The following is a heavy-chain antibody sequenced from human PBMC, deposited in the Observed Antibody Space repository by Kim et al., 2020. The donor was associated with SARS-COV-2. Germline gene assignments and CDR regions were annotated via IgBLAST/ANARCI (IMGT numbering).Heavy chain of an antibody. CDR3: ARHWNWGWVY. CDR2: INEDGSAK. Sequence: GGSLRLSCAASGFTFSSSWMSWVRQAPGKGLEWVANINEDGSAKYYVDSVKGRFTISRDNAEKSLFLQMSSLGAGDTAVYYCARHWNWGWVYWGQGTLVTVSS. V-gene: IGHV3-7*01. D-gene: IGHD3-16*01. J-gene: IGHJ4*02. CDR1: GFTFSSSW.